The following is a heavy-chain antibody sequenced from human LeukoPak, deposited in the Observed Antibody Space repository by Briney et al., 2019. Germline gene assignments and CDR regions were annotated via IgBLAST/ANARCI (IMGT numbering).Heavy chain of an antibody. V-gene: IGHV4-59*12. Sequence: SETLSLTCTVSGGSISSYYWSWIRQPPGKGLEWIGYIYYSGSTNYNPSLKSRVTISVDTSKNQFSLKLSSVTAADTAVYYCARDSRQWLANNWFDPWGQGTLVTVSS. J-gene: IGHJ5*02. CDR2: IYYSGST. CDR3: ARDSRQWLANNWFDP. D-gene: IGHD6-19*01. CDR1: GGSISSYY.